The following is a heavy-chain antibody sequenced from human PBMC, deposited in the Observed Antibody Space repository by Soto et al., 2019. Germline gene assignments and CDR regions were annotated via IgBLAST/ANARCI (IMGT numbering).Heavy chain of an antibody. CDR2: ISYDGSDQ. V-gene: IGHV3-30*18. Sequence: QVQLVESGGGVVQPGRSLRLSCAASGFTFSSYGMYWVSQAPGKGLEWVARISYDGSDQFYGDSVKGRFTISRDNSKNILYVHMNSLRSEDTAVYYCAKDTGAAYWGQGTVVTVSA. CDR1: GFTFSSYG. D-gene: IGHD2-15*01. CDR3: AKDTGAAY. J-gene: IGHJ4*02.